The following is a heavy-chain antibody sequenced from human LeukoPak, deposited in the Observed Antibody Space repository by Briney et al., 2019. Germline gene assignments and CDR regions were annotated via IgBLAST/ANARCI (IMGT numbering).Heavy chain of an antibody. CDR2: INPSGGST. J-gene: IGHJ4*02. V-gene: IGHV1-46*01. CDR3: ARAGAVAGTPGY. D-gene: IGHD6-19*01. CDR1: GYTFTSYY. Sequence: ASVKVSCKASGYTFTSYYMHWVRQAPGQGLERMGIINPSGGSTSYAQKFQGRVTMTRDTSTSTVYMELSSLRSEDTAVYYCARAGAVAGTPGYWGQGTLVTVSS.